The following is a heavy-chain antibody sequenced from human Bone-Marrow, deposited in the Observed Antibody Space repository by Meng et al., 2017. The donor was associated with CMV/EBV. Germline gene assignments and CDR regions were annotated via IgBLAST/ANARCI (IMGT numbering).Heavy chain of an antibody. CDR3: AKDHVVAGTPLDY. Sequence: GESLKISCAASGFVFSDFWMLWVRQAPGKGLDRVAIINQDGTQTYYADSVKGRFTISRDNAKDSMFLLMDNLGAEDTAVYYCAKDHVVAGTPLDYWGQGTLVTVSS. J-gene: IGHJ4*02. CDR2: INQDGTQT. D-gene: IGHD6-19*01. V-gene: IGHV3-7*01. CDR1: GFVFSDFW.